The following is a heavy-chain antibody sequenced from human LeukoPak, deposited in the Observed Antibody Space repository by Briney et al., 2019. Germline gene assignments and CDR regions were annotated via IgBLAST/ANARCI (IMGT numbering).Heavy chain of an antibody. D-gene: IGHD2/OR15-2a*01. CDR3: VRVGMNIHAMDV. CDR1: GFTFSPYS. V-gene: IGHV3-21*01. Sequence: SGGSLRLSCAAPGFTFSPYSMNWVRQAPGKGLEWVSSISGGSDYIFYADSVKGRFTFSRDNAKNSLFLQMHNLRAEDTAVYYCVRVGMNIHAMDVWGQGTTVTVSS. CDR2: ISGGSDYI. J-gene: IGHJ6*02.